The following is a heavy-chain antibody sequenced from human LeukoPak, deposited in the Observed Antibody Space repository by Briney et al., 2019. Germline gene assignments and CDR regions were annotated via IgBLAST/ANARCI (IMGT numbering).Heavy chain of an antibody. J-gene: IGHJ4*02. Sequence: GGSLRLSCAASGFTCSSYWMNWVRQAPGKGLEWVANIKQDGSERYYVDSVKGRFTISRDNAKNSLYLQMNSLRAEDTAVYYCARESTGSGYSYGLHWGQGTLVTVSS. CDR1: GFTCSSYW. CDR2: IKQDGSER. D-gene: IGHD5-18*01. CDR3: ARESTGSGYSYGLH. V-gene: IGHV3-7*04.